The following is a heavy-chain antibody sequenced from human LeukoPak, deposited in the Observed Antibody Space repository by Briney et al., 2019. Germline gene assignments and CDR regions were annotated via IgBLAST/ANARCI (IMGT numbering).Heavy chain of an antibody. V-gene: IGHV4-39*01. Sequence: SETLSLTCTVSGGSISSSGYYWGWIRQPPGKGLEWIGSIYYSGSTYYNPSLKSRVTISVDTSKNQFSLKLSSVTAADTAVYYCARHSVLGGYYFDYWGQGTLVTVSS. D-gene: IGHD2/OR15-2a*01. CDR1: GGSISSSGYY. J-gene: IGHJ4*02. CDR3: ARHSVLGGYYFDY. CDR2: IYYSGST.